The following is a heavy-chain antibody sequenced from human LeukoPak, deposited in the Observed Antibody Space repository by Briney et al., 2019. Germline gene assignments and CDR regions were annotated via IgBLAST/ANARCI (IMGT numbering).Heavy chain of an antibody. D-gene: IGHD5-18*01. Sequence: SETLSLTCAVYGGSFSGYYWSWIRQPPGKGLEWIGEINHSGSTNYNPSLKSRVTISVDTSKNQFSLKLSSVTAADTAVYYCARGRGYSYGYHRGYFDYWGQGTLVTVSS. J-gene: IGHJ4*02. V-gene: IGHV4-34*01. CDR1: GGSFSGYY. CDR2: INHSGST. CDR3: ARGRGYSYGYHRGYFDY.